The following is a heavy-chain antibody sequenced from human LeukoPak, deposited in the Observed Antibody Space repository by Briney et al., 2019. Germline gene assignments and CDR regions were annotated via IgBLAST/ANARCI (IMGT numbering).Heavy chain of an antibody. CDR1: GGSISTYY. Sequence: PSEPLSLTCTVSGGSISTYYWSWIRQPPGKGLEWIGYIYYSGSTNYNPSLKSRVTISLDTSKNQFSLRLSSVTAADTAVYYCARSYDSRGYYYYGMDVWGQGTTVTVSS. D-gene: IGHD3-22*01. V-gene: IGHV4-59*01. J-gene: IGHJ6*02. CDR3: ARSYDSRGYYYYGMDV. CDR2: IYYSGST.